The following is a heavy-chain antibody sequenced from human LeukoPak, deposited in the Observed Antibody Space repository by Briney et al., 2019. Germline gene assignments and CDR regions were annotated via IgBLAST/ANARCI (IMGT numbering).Heavy chain of an antibody. CDR1: GGSFSGYY. D-gene: IGHD3-10*01. V-gene: IGHV4-34*01. CDR3: ARLIMVRGVRRDY. Sequence: SETLSLTCAVYGGSFSGYYWSWIRQPPGKGLEWIGEINHSGSTNYNPSLKSRVTISVDTSKNQFSLKLSSVTAADTAVYYCARLIMVRGVRRDYWGQGTLVTVSS. CDR2: INHSGST. J-gene: IGHJ4*02.